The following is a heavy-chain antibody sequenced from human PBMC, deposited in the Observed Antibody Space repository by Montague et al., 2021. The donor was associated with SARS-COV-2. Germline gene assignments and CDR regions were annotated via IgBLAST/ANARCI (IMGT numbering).Heavy chain of an antibody. D-gene: IGHD5-18*01. CDR2: IDYTGXT. J-gene: IGHJ3*01. Sequence: SETLPLTCTVSGGSISNSIYYWGWIRQPPGKGLEWIGSIDYTGXTXYXXXXKXRVTISMNTSNNQFFLKLTSVTAADTAVYYCARPGRGYSYGLDAFEVWGQGTMVTVSS. CDR1: GGSISNSIYY. CDR3: ARPGRGYSYGLDAFEV. V-gene: IGHV4-39*01.